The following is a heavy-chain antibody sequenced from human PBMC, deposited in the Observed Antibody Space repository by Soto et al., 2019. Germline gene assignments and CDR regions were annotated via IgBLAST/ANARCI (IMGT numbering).Heavy chain of an antibody. Sequence: QLQLQESGSGLVKPSQTLSLTCAVSGGSISSGGYSWSWLRQPPGQGLEWIGYIYHSGSTYYNPSRKSRVTISVARSKNQFSLKMSSVTAADTAVYYCAAGAIFGVVPLDYWGQGTLVTVSS. J-gene: IGHJ4*02. V-gene: IGHV4-30-2*01. D-gene: IGHD3-3*01. CDR3: AAGAIFGVVPLDY. CDR1: GGSISSGGYS. CDR2: IYHSGST.